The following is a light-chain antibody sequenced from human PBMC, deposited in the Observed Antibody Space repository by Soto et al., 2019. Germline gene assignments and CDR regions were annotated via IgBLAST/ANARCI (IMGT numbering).Light chain of an antibody. CDR3: QKSDSAPWT. V-gene: IGKV1-27*01. CDR2: AAS. CDR1: QGILTY. Sequence: DIQMTQSPSSLSASVGDRVTITCRASQGILTYLAWYQQKPGQVPELLIQAASTLQPGVPSRFSGSGSGTEFTLTINSLQHEDVETYSCQKSDSAPWTLSQGTKVDIK. J-gene: IGKJ1*01.